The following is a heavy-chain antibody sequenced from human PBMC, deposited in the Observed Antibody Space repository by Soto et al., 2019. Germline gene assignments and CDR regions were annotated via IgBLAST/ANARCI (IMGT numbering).Heavy chain of an antibody. D-gene: IGHD4-4*01. J-gene: IGHJ4*02. V-gene: IGHV3-23*01. Sequence: PGGSLILSCTASGFTFSSYAMSWVRQAPGKGLEWVSAISGSGGSTYYADSVKGRFTISRDNSKNTLYLQMNSLRAEDTAVYYCARGDYSNYAYYFDYWGQGTLVTVSS. CDR1: GFTFSSYA. CDR3: ARGDYSNYAYYFDY. CDR2: ISGSGGST.